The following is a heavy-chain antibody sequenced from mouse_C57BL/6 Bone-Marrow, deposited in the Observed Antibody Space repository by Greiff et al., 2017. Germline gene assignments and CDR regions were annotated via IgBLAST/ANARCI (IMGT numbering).Heavy chain of an antibody. Sequence: EVKLQESGGDLVKPGGSLKLSCAASGFTFSSYGMSWVRQTPDKRLEWVATISSGGSYTYYPDSVKGRFTISRDNAKNTLYLQMNSLKSEDTAMYYCARHEVRRKFAYWGQGTLVTVSA. CDR1: GFTFSSYG. J-gene: IGHJ3*01. V-gene: IGHV5-6*01. CDR3: ARHEVRRKFAY. CDR2: ISSGGSYT.